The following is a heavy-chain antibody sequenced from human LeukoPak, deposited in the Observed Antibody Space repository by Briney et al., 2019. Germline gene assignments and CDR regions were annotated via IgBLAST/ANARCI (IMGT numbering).Heavy chain of an antibody. CDR3: VRHKYDNGWQGFDS. V-gene: IGHV4-39*01. D-gene: IGHD6-19*01. CDR2: IHYTGKT. J-gene: IGHJ5*01. CDR1: GGSISTSSYY. Sequence: SETLSLTCNVSGGSISTSSYYWGWIRQSPGRGLEWIATIHYTGKTYDSPSLKSRVTISVDASKNQFFLKVTSVITADTAVYYCVRHKYDNGWQGFDSWGQGSLVTVSS.